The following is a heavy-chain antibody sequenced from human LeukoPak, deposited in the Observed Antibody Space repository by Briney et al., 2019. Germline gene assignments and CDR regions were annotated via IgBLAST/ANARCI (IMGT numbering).Heavy chain of an antibody. D-gene: IGHD1-26*01. Sequence: SETLSLTCAVSGGSFSGYYWSWIRQPPGKGLEWIGEINHRGSTNYNPSLKSRVTISVDTSKNQFSLKLSSVTAADTSVYYCARSYGSYYFYMDVWGKGTTVTVSS. CDR1: GGSFSGYY. J-gene: IGHJ6*03. V-gene: IGHV4-34*01. CDR3: ARSYGSYYFYMDV. CDR2: INHRGST.